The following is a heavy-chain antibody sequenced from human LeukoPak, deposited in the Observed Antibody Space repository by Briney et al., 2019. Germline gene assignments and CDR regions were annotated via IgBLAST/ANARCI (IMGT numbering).Heavy chain of an antibody. CDR2: INPDGDVT. D-gene: IGHD2-8*01. Sequence: SVNVSYKASGYSFTHQYIHRVGLAPRPPMEGMGWINPDGDVTKSAQKFQGRVTMTTDKSINTVFMELSGLTSDDTALYYCARGPNHYYYMDFWGKGTTVSVSS. CDR1: GYSFTHQY. V-gene: IGHV1-2*02. CDR3: ARGPNHYYYMDF. J-gene: IGHJ6*03.